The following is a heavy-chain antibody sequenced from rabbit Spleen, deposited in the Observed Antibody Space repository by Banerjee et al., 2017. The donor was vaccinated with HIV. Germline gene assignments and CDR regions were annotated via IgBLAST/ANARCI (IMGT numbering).Heavy chain of an antibody. CDR2: IEPIFGNT. J-gene: IGHJ4*01. D-gene: IGHD1-1*01. CDR1: GFDFSNYG. Sequence: QEQLVESGGGLVQPGGSLKLSCKASGFDFSNYGVSWVRQAPGKGLEWIGYIEPIFGNTYYANWVNGRFTISSHNAQNTLYLQLSSLTAADTATYFCTRDDGSGHYIDGYFNLWGPGTLVTVS. V-gene: IGHV1S47*01. CDR3: TRDDGSGHYIDGYFNL.